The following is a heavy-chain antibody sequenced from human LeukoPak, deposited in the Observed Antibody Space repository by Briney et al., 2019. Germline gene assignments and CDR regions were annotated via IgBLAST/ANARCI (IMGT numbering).Heavy chain of an antibody. CDR2: IYTSGST. Sequence: SETLSLTCTVSGGSISSYYWSWIRQPAGEGLEWIGRIYTSGSTNYNPSLKSRVTMSVDTSKNQFSLKLSSVTAADTAVYYCARAPNGAAPYYFDYWGQGTLVTVSS. D-gene: IGHD4/OR15-4a*01. V-gene: IGHV4-4*07. J-gene: IGHJ4*02. CDR3: ARAPNGAAPYYFDY. CDR1: GGSISSYY.